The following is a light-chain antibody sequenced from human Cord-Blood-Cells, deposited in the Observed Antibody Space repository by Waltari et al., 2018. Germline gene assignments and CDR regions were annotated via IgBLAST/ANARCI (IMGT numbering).Light chain of an antibody. V-gene: IGKV4-1*01. CDR1: QSVLYSSNNKNY. J-gene: IGKJ3*01. Sequence: DIVMPQSPDSLAVSLGETATINCKSSQSVLYSSNNKNYLAWYQQKPGQPPKLLIYWASTRESGVPDRFSGSGSGTDFTLTISSLQAEDVAVYYWQQYYSTPFTFGPGTKVDIK. CDR3: QQYYSTPFT. CDR2: WAS.